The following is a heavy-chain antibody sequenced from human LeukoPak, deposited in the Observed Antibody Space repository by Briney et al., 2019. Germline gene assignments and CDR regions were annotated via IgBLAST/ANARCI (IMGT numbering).Heavy chain of an antibody. Sequence: SETLSLTCTVSGGSISSGDYYWSWIRQPPGKGLEWIGYIYYSGSTYYNPSLKSRVTISVDASKNQFSLKLSSVTAADTAVYYCAREGRLRSNFDYWGQGTLVTVSS. CDR1: GGSISSGDYY. CDR2: IYYSGST. V-gene: IGHV4-30-4*01. D-gene: IGHD4-17*01. CDR3: AREGRLRSNFDY. J-gene: IGHJ4*02.